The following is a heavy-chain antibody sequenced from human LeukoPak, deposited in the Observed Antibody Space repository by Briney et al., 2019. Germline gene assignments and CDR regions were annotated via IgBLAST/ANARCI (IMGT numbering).Heavy chain of an antibody. Sequence: ASVKVSCKASGYTFTNYGISWVRQAPGQGLEWMGRINPNSGGTNYAQKFQGRVTMTRDTSISTAYMELSRLRSDDTAVYYCARSTMVRGVINPHDYWGQGTLVTVSS. J-gene: IGHJ4*02. CDR3: ARSTMVRGVINPHDY. CDR2: INPNSGGT. CDR1: GYTFTNYG. V-gene: IGHV1-2*06. D-gene: IGHD3-10*01.